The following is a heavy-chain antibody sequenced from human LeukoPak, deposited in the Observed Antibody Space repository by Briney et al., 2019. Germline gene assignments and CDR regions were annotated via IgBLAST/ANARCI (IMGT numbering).Heavy chain of an antibody. CDR3: AREGIAVADDAFDI. CDR2: ISGSSSHT. V-gene: IGHV3-11*05. D-gene: IGHD6-19*01. CDR1: GFTFSDYY. J-gene: IGHJ3*02. Sequence: RGSLRLSCAASGFTFSDYYMSWIRQAPGQGLEWVSYISGSSSHTNYADSVKGRFTISRDIAKNSLYLQMNSLRAEDTAVYYCAREGIAVADDAFDIWGQAKMVTVSS.